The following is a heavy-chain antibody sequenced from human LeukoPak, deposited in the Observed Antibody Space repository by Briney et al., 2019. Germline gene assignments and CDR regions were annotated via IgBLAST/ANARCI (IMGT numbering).Heavy chain of an antibody. CDR1: GYTFTSYD. Sequence: ASVTVSCKASGYTFTSYDINWVRQATGQGLEWMGWMNPNSGNTGYAQKFQGRVTMTRNTSISTAYMELSSLRSEDTAVYYCARGGSDIVVVPAAIYYYYYMDVWGKGTTATVSS. J-gene: IGHJ6*03. CDR3: ARGGSDIVVVPAAIYYYYYMDV. V-gene: IGHV1-8*01. D-gene: IGHD2-2*02. CDR2: MNPNSGNT.